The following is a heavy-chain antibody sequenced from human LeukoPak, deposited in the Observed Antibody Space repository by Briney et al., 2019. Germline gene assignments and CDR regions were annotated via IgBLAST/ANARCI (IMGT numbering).Heavy chain of an antibody. D-gene: IGHD4-4*01. V-gene: IGHV1-18*01. CDR1: GYTFPNYG. J-gene: IGHJ6*02. CDR2: ISAYTGKT. Sequence: ASVKVSCKASGYTFPNYGVSWVRQAPGQGLERMGWISAYTGKTNYAQTFQGRVTMTTDTSTSTVYMELTSLRSDDTAVYYCARGSSPVTHSDYYFYAMDVWGQGTTVTVSS. CDR3: ARGSSPVTHSDYYFYAMDV.